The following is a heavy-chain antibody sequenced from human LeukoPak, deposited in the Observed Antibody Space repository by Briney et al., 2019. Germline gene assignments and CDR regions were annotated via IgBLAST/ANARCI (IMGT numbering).Heavy chain of an antibody. V-gene: IGHV1-2*02. D-gene: IGHD1-1*01. Sequence: GASVTVSCKASGYTFTGYYMHWVRQAPGQGLEWMGWINPNSGGTNYAQKFQGRVTMTRDTSISTAYMELSRLRSDDTAVYYCARATNTDPYGMDVWGQGTTVTVSS. J-gene: IGHJ6*02. CDR1: GYTFTGYY. CDR3: ARATNTDPYGMDV. CDR2: INPNSGGT.